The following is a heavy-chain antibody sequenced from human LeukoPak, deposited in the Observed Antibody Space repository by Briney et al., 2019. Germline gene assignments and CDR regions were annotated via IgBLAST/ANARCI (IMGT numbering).Heavy chain of an antibody. D-gene: IGHD2-2*02. CDR1: GFTFSSYW. J-gene: IGHJ6*02. V-gene: IGHV3-7*01. Sequence: GGSLRLSCAASGFTFSSYWMSWVRQAPGKGLEWVANIKQDGSEKYYVDSVKGRFTISRDNAKNSLYLQMNSLRAEDTAVYYCARDGYCSSTSCYTYYYYYGMDVWGQGTTVTVS. CDR3: ARDGYCSSTSCYTYYYYYGMDV. CDR2: IKQDGSEK.